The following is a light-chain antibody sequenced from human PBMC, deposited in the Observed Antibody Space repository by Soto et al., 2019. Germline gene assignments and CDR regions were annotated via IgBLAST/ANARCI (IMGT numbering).Light chain of an antibody. CDR3: QQRSNWLFA. CDR1: QSVSRY. CDR2: DAS. V-gene: IGKV3-11*01. Sequence: EIVLTQSPATLSLSPGERATLSCRASQSVSRYLAWYQQKPGQAPRGLIYDASNRATGIPARFSGSGSGTEFTLTISSLEPEDFGVSYCQQRSNWLFAFGGGTKVEIK. J-gene: IGKJ4*01.